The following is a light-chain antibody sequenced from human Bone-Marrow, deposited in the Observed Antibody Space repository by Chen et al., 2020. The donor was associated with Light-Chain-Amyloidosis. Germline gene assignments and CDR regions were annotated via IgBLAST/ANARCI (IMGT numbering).Light chain of an antibody. CDR1: DLPTKY. CDR3: QSADSSGTYEVI. J-gene: IGLJ2*01. Sequence: SYELTQPPSVSVSPGQTARITCSGDDLPTKYAYWYQQKPGQAPVLVIHRDTERPSGISERFSGSSSGTTATFTISGVQAEDEADDHCQSADSSGTYEVIFGGGTKLTVL. V-gene: IGLV3-25*03. CDR2: RDT.